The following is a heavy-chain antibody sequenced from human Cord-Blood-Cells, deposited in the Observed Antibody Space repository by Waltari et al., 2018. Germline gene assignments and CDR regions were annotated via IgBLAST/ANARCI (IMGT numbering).Heavy chain of an antibody. Sequence: EVQLVESGGGLVQPGGSLRLSCAASGFTFSSYWMHWVRQAPGKGLVWVSRMKSDGSSTGSADSVKGRFTNSRDNAKNTLYLQMNSLRAEDTAVYYCARDEDHSSSSYWYFDLWGRGTLVTVSS. CDR3: ARDEDHSSSSYWYFDL. CDR1: GFTFSSYW. D-gene: IGHD6-6*01. CDR2: MKSDGSST. J-gene: IGHJ2*01. V-gene: IGHV3-74*01.